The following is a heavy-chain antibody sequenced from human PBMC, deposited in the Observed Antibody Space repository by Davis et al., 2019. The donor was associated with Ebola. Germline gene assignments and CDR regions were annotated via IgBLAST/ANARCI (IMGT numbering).Heavy chain of an antibody. J-gene: IGHJ4*02. V-gene: IGHV4-39*01. Sequence: SETLSLTCTVSGGSISSSSYYWGWIRQPPGKGLEWIGSIYYSGSTYYNPSLKSRVTISVDTSKNQFSLKLSSVTAADTAVYYCARTYYDFWSGYLARWGQGTLVTVSS. CDR1: GGSISSSSYY. CDR2: IYYSGST. D-gene: IGHD3-3*01. CDR3: ARTYYDFWSGYLAR.